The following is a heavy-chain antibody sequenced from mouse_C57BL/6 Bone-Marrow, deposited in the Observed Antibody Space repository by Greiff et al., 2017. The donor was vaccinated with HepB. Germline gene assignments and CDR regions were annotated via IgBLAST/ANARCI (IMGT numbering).Heavy chain of an antibody. V-gene: IGHV1-26*01. CDR1: GYTFTDYY. Sequence: EVQLQQSGPELVKPGASVKISCKASGYTFTDYYMNWVKQSHGKSLEWIGDINPNNGGTSYNQKFKGKATLTVDKSSSTAYMELRSLTSEDSAVYYGARANYYGSSLDYWGQGTTLTVSS. CDR3: ARANYYGSSLDY. D-gene: IGHD1-1*01. J-gene: IGHJ2*01. CDR2: INPNNGGT.